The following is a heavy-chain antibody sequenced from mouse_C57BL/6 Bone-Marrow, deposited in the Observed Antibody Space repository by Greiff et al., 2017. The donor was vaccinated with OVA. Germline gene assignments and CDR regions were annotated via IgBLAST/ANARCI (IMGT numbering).Heavy chain of an antibody. J-gene: IGHJ3*01. V-gene: IGHV1-69*01. D-gene: IGHD2-4*01. CDR1: GYTFTSYW. CDR3: ARDEYDGAVFAY. CDR2: IDPSDSYT. Sequence: QVQLQQPGAELVMPGASVKLSCKASGYTFTSYWMHWVKQRPGQGLEWIGEIDPSDSYTNYNQKFKGKSTLTVDKSSSTAYMQLSSLTSEDSAVYYCARDEYDGAVFAYWGQGTLVTVSA.